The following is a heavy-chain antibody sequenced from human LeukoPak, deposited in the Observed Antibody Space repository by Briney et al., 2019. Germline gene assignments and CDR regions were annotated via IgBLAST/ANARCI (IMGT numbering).Heavy chain of an antibody. CDR3: ARECDYNTACVGDY. V-gene: IGHV1-46*01. CDR2: INSLSGRT. CDR1: GYTFTSYY. J-gene: IGHJ4*02. D-gene: IGHD1-14*01. Sequence: ASVKVSCKASGYTFTSYYMHWVRQAPGQGLERMGLINSLSGRTTYAQKFQGRVTMTRDTSTSTIYMELSSLGSDDTAVYYCARECDYNTACVGDYWGLGTLVTVSS.